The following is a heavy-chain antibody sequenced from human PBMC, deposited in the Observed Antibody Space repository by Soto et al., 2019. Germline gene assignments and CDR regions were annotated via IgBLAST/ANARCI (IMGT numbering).Heavy chain of an antibody. CDR3: ARARRLTTRGYYYCAMDV. V-gene: IGHV4-4*02. CDR1: GGSISSSNW. CDR2: INHSGST. Sequence: QVQLLESGPGLVKPSGTLSLTCGVSGGSISSSNWWSWVRQPPGKGLEWIGEINHSGSTNCNPSLKSRVTISVAKSKNEFSLNLSQVSAADTAVYYCARARRLTTRGYYYCAMDVWGQGTTVTVSS. D-gene: IGHD4-17*01. J-gene: IGHJ6*02.